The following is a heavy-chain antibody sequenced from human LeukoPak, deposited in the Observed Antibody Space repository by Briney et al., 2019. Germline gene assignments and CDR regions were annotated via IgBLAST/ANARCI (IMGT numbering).Heavy chain of an antibody. CDR2: IYSDGST. J-gene: IGHJ4*02. D-gene: IGHD6-19*01. CDR1: GFTVSSNY. V-gene: IGHV3-53*01. Sequence: PGGSLRLSSAASGFTVSSNYMSWVRQAPGKGLEWVSVIYSDGSTYYADSVKGRFTIPRDNSKNTLYLQMNSLRAEDTAVYYCARRDNSGWYSLDCLGQGTLVTVSS. CDR3: ARRDNSGWYSLDC.